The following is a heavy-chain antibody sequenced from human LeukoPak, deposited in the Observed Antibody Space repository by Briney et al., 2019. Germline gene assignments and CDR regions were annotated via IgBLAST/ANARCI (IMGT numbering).Heavy chain of an antibody. D-gene: IGHD3-22*01. CDR1: GYTLTGYY. CDR2: INPNSGGT. J-gene: IGHJ4*02. V-gene: IGHV1-2*02. CDR3: ASEMEGYYDSSGYLDY. Sequence: ASVKVSCKASGYTLTGYYIHWVRQAPGQGLEWMGWINPNSGGTNYAQKFQGRVTMTRDTSISTAYMELSRLRSDDTAVYYCASEMEGYYDSSGYLDYWGQGTLVTVSS.